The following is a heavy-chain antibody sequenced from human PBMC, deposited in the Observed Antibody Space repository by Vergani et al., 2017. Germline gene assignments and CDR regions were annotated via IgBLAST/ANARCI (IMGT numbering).Heavy chain of an antibody. Sequence: EVQMVESGGGLVKPGGSLRLSCETSGFIFSDYNLNWVRQAPGSGLEWVASISGRSSYVNYAVSVKGRFTISRDNSKNTLFLHMNSLRPEDTAVYYCAKVGRSEVAGTFGAFDIWGQGTMVTVSS. CDR1: GFIFSDYN. D-gene: IGHD6-19*01. CDR3: AKVGRSEVAGTFGAFDI. CDR2: ISGRSSYV. J-gene: IGHJ3*02. V-gene: IGHV3-21*04.